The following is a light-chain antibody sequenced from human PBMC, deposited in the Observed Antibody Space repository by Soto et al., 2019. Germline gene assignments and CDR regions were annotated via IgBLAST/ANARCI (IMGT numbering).Light chain of an antibody. V-gene: IGLV2-14*03. Sequence: QSVLTQPASVSGSPGQSITISCTGTSSDVGGYNYVSWYQQHPGKAPKLIIFEVTNRPSGISDRFSGSKSDNTASLTIAGLQSEDEAEYYCSSFTSSSTRVFGTGTQLTVL. J-gene: IGLJ1*01. CDR3: SSFTSSSTRV. CDR1: SSDVGGYNY. CDR2: EVT.